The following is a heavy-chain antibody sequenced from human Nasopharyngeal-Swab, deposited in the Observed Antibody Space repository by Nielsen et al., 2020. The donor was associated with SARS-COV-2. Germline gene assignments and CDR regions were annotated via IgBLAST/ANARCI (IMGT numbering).Heavy chain of an antibody. Sequence: GGSLRLSCAASGFTFTDYVMNWVRQAPGKGLEWVSSISTPSDYIYYVDSVKGRFTISRDNARNSLHLQMHSLRAEDTAVYYCVRDGYFDWSFGYWGQGTLVTVSS. V-gene: IGHV3-21*01. CDR2: ISTPSDYI. CDR3: VRDGYFDWSFGY. J-gene: IGHJ4*02. CDR1: GFTFTDYV. D-gene: IGHD3-9*01.